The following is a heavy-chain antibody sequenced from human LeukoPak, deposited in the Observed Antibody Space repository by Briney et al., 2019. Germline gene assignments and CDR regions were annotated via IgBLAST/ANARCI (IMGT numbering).Heavy chain of an antibody. CDR1: GFTFSSYW. Sequence: GGSLRLSCAASGFTFSSYWMHWVRQAPGKGLVWVSRINSDGSSTSYADSAKGRFTISRDNAKNTLYLQMNSLRAEDTAVYYCARERVGASMDVWGQGTTVTVSS. CDR2: INSDGSST. J-gene: IGHJ6*02. D-gene: IGHD1-26*01. CDR3: ARERVGASMDV. V-gene: IGHV3-74*01.